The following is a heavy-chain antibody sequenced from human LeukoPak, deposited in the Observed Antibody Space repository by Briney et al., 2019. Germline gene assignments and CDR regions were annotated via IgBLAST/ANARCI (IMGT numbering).Heavy chain of an antibody. D-gene: IGHD5-18*01. J-gene: IGHJ5*02. CDR2: IYYSGST. V-gene: IGHV4-59*13. Sequence: SETLSLTCTVSGGSISSYYWSWIRQPPGKGLEWIGYIYYSGSTNYNPSLKSRVTISVDTSKNQFSLKLGSVTAADTAVYYCARGGYSYGFQISWFDPWGQGTLVTVSS. CDR3: ARGGYSYGFQISWFDP. CDR1: GGSISSYY.